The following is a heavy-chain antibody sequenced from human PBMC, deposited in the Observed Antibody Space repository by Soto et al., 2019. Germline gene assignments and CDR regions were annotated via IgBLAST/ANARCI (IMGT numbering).Heavy chain of an antibody. Sequence: DVQLLESGGGLVQPGGSLTLSCAASRFTFSDFAMSWVRQAPGKGLEWVSSIGGGGTDTYSADSVKGRFTISRDNSKNTLYLQMDSMRDEDTAVYYCAKDAVPYNGKWDWFDSWGQGTRVTASS. J-gene: IGHJ5*01. CDR1: RFTFSDFA. D-gene: IGHD1-26*01. CDR2: IGGGGTDT. V-gene: IGHV3-23*01. CDR3: AKDAVPYNGKWDWFDS.